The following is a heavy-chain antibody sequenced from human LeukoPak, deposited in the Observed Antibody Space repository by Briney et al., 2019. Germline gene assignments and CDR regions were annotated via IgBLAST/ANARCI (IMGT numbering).Heavy chain of an antibody. D-gene: IGHD6-13*01. J-gene: IGHJ4*02. CDR3: AHIAAAGPLVDY. V-gene: IGHV3-9*01. CDR2: ISWNSGSI. Sequence: GRSLRLSCAASGFTFDDYAMHWVRQAPGKGLEWVSGISWNSGSIGYADSVKGRFTISRDNAKNSLYLQMNSLRAEDTALYYCAHIAAAGPLVDYWGQGTLVTVSS. CDR1: GFTFDDYA.